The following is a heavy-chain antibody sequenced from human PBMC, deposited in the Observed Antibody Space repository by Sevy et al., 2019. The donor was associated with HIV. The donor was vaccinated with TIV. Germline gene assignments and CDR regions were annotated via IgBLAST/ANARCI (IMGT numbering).Heavy chain of an antibody. CDR1: GFTFSSYA. CDR2: ISGSGGST. J-gene: IGHJ6*03. Sequence: GGSLRLSCAASGFTFSSYAMSWVRQAPGKGLEWVSAISGSGGSTYYADSVKGRFTISRDNSKNTLYLQRNSLRAEDTAVYYCAKGGGWVRKKNYYYYYFMDVWGKGTTVTVSS. V-gene: IGHV3-23*01. CDR3: AKGGGWVRKKNYYYYYFMDV. D-gene: IGHD3-10*01.